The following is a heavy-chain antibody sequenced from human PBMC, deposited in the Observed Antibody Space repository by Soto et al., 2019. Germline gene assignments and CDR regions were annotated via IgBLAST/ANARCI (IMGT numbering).Heavy chain of an antibody. CDR1: GGTFSSYA. V-gene: IGHV1-69*13. J-gene: IGHJ4*02. D-gene: IGHD1-26*01. Sequence: ASVKVSCKASGGTFSSYAISWVRQAPGQGLEWMGGIIPIFGTANYAQKFQGRVTITADESTSTAYMELSSLRSEDTAVYYCASQISGSYPPPFDYWGQGTLVTVSS. CDR3: ASQISGSYPPPFDY. CDR2: IIPIFGTA.